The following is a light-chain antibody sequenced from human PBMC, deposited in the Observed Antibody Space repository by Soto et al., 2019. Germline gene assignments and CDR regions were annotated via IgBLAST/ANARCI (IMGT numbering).Light chain of an antibody. V-gene: IGLV2-11*01. CDR2: DVS. CDR3: CSYTGTYTWV. CDR1: SSDVGGYNY. Sequence: QSALTQPRSVSGSPGQSLTISCTGTSSDVGGYNYVSWYQEHPGKAPKVLIYDVSKRPSGVPDRFSGSKSGNTASLTISGLQAEDEADYYCCSYTGTYTWVFGGGTKLNVL. J-gene: IGLJ3*02.